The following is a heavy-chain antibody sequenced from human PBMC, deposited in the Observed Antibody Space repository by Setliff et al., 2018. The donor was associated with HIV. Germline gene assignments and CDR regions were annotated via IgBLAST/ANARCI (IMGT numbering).Heavy chain of an antibody. V-gene: IGHV1-69*13. Sequence: SVKVSCKAPRGTFNRYTISWVRQAPGKGPEWMGGIIPMFGTTKYAQKFQGRLTMTADESTSTAYMELSGLRFEDTALYYCASAPPDMVATNDYWYFDVWGRGTLVTVSS. CDR3: ASAPPDMVATNDYWYFDV. J-gene: IGHJ2*01. D-gene: IGHD5-12*01. CDR2: IIPMFGTT. CDR1: RGTFNRYT.